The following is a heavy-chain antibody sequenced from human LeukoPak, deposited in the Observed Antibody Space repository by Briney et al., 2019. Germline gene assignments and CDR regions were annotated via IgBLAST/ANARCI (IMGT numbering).Heavy chain of an antibody. J-gene: IGHJ6*03. V-gene: IGHV4-39*07. CDR2: IYYSGST. Sequence: SETLSLTCTVSGASISSSTDYWGWIRQPPGKGLEWIANIYYSGSTNYNPSLKSRVTISVDTSKNQFSLKLSSVTAADTAVYYCARETSQKGAHYMDVWGKGTTITISS. D-gene: IGHD3-16*01. CDR3: ARETSQKGAHYMDV. CDR1: GASISSSTDY.